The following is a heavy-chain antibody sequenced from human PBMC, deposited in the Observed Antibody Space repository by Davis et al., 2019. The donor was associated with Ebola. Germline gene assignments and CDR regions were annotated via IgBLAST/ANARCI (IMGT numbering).Heavy chain of an antibody. CDR3: AKAGGFRDMDV. Sequence: GESLKISCAASGFTFSSYAMSWVRQAPGKGLEWVSAISGSGGSTYYADSVKGRFTISRDNSKNTLYLQMNSLRAEDTAGYYCAKAGGFRDMDVWGQGTTVTVSS. V-gene: IGHV3-23*01. J-gene: IGHJ6*02. CDR2: ISGSGGST. D-gene: IGHD3-16*01. CDR1: GFTFSSYA.